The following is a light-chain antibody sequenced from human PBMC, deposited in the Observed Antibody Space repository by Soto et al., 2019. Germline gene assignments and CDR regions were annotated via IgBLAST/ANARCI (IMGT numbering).Light chain of an antibody. CDR2: DAS. CDR3: QQRRNWPQIYT. J-gene: IGKJ2*01. V-gene: IGKV3-11*01. CDR1: QNVTSY. Sequence: EIVLTQSPATLSLSQGERATLSCRASQNVTSYLAWYQQKPGQAPRLLIYDASNRDTCIPAMLSGSGSGKDFALTISRLEPEYFAVYYCQQRRNWPQIYTFGQGTTLEIK.